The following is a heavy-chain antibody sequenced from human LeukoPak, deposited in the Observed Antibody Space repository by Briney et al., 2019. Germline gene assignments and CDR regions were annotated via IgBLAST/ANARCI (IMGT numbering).Heavy chain of an antibody. V-gene: IGHV1-2*06. J-gene: IGHJ4*02. CDR1: GYTFSGYY. D-gene: IGHD6-13*01. CDR3: ATAGGAGSWFYPD. Sequence: ASVKVSCKASGYTFSGYYMHWVRQAPGQGLEWMGRINPNRGGTNYAQKFQGRVTLTRDTAISTVYMELSRLRSEDTAVYYCATAGGAGSWFYPDWGQGTLVTVSS. CDR2: INPNRGGT.